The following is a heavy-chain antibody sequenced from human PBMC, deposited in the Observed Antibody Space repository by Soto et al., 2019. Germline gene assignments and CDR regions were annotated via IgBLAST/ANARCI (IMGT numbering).Heavy chain of an antibody. D-gene: IGHD1-26*01. CDR1: GYTFTSYD. Sequence: ASVKVSCKASGYTFTSYDMHWVRQAPGQRLEWMGWINAGNGNTKYSQKFQGRVTITRDTSASKAYMELRSLRSEDTAVYYCARSGVWEPRDYWGQGTLVTVSS. CDR3: ARSGVWEPRDY. V-gene: IGHV1-3*01. CDR2: INAGNGNT. J-gene: IGHJ4*02.